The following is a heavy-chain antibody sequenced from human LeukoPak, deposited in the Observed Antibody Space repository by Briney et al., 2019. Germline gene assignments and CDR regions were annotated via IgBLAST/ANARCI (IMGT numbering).Heavy chain of an antibody. CDR1: GFTFNSYG. Sequence: GGSLRLSCAASGFTFNSYGMSWVRQAPGKGLEWVSSISSSSSYIYYADSVKGRFTISRDNAKNSLYLQMNSLRAEDTAVYYCARDRHYDSSGYIDDYWGQGTLVTVSS. J-gene: IGHJ4*02. D-gene: IGHD3-22*01. V-gene: IGHV3-21*01. CDR2: ISSSSSYI. CDR3: ARDRHYDSSGYIDDY.